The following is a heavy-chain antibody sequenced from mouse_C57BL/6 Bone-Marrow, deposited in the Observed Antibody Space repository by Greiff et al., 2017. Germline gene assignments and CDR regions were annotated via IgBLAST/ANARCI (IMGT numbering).Heavy chain of an antibody. Sequence: VQLQQSGTVLARPGASVKMSCKTSGYTFTSYWLHWVKQRSGQGLEWIGAIYPGNSDTSYNQKFKGKAKLTAVTSASTAYMELSSLTNEDSAVYYCTRNRVYYYGTPFAYWGQGTLVTVSA. CDR1: GYTFTSYW. CDR2: IYPGNSDT. D-gene: IGHD1-1*01. J-gene: IGHJ3*01. CDR3: TRNRVYYYGTPFAY. V-gene: IGHV1-5*01.